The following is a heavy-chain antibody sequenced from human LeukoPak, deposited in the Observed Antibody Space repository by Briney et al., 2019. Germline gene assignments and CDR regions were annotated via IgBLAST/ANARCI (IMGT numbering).Heavy chain of an antibody. Sequence: ASVKVSCKASGYTFTSYGISWVRQAPGQGLEWMGWISAYNGDTKYSQKLQGRVTMTTDTSTSTAYMDLRSLRSDDTAVYYCAREASTTWPNWFDPRGQGTLVTVSS. D-gene: IGHD1-14*01. J-gene: IGHJ5*02. V-gene: IGHV1-18*01. CDR2: ISAYNGDT. CDR3: AREASTTWPNWFDP. CDR1: GYTFTSYG.